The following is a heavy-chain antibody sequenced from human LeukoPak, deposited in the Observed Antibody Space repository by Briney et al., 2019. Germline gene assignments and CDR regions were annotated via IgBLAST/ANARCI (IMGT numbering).Heavy chain of an antibody. CDR3: TTDQDTANFDY. J-gene: IGHJ4*02. D-gene: IGHD5-18*01. CDR1: GFTFSNAW. V-gene: IGHV3-15*07. CDR2: MKSKTDGGTT. Sequence: GGSLRLSCAASGFTFSNAWMNWVRQAPGKGLEWVGRMKSKTDGGTTDYAAPVKGRFTISRDDSKNTLYLQMNSLKTEDTAVYYCTTDQDTANFDYWGQGTLVTVSS.